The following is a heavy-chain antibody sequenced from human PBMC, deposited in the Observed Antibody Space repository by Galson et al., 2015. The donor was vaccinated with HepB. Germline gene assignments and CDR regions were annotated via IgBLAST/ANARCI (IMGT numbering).Heavy chain of an antibody. J-gene: IGHJ6*02. D-gene: IGHD5-24*01. Sequence: CAISGDSVSNNNAAWNWIRQSPSRGLEWLGRTYYRAKWYNDYGESVRSRITINPDTSKNQVSLHLKSVTPEDTAVYYCARVHGTLYYYGMDVWGQGTTVTVSS. CDR2: TYYRAKWYN. CDR1: GDSVSNNNAA. V-gene: IGHV6-1*01. CDR3: ARVHGTLYYYGMDV.